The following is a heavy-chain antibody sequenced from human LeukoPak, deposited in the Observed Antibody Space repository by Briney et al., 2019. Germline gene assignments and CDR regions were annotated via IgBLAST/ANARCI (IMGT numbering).Heavy chain of an antibody. J-gene: IGHJ4*02. CDR2: IIPIFGTA. V-gene: IGHV1-69*13. CDR1: GGTFSSYA. CDR3: ATNYYDSSGYYYGSDY. D-gene: IGHD3-22*01. Sequence: GASVKVSCKASGGTFSSYAISWVRQAPGQGLEWMGGIIPIFGTANYAQKFQGRVTITADESTSTAYMELSSLRSEDTAVYYCATNYYDSSGYYYGSDYWGQGTLVTVSS.